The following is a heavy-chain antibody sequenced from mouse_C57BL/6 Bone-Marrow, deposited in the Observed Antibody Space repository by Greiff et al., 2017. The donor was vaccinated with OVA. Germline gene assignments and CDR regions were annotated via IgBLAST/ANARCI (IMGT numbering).Heavy chain of an antibody. CDR1: GYTFTDYN. CDR3: ARSRIYYYAMDY. CDR2: INPNNGGT. V-gene: IGHV1-18*01. Sequence: VQLKESGPELVKPGASVKIPCKASGYTFTDYNMDWVKQSHGKSLEWIGDINPNNGGTIYNQKFKGKATLTVDKSSSTAYMELRSLTSEDTAVYYCARSRIYYYAMDYWGQGTSVTVSS. J-gene: IGHJ4*01.